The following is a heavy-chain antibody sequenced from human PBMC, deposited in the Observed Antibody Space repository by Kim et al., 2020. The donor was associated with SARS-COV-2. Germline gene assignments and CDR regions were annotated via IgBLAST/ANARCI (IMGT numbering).Heavy chain of an antibody. Sequence: GGSLRLSCSASGFPFSTYAMSWVRQAPGKGLEWISGISSSGDGAWYADAVRGRFTLSRDNSKSTLSLQMNTLRAEDTALYFCAKELVAVGAPCFDNWGPGTLVTVSS. J-gene: IGHJ4*02. CDR1: GFPFSTYA. V-gene: IGHV3-23*01. CDR2: ISSSGDGA. CDR3: AKELVAVGAPCFDN. D-gene: IGHD6-13*01.